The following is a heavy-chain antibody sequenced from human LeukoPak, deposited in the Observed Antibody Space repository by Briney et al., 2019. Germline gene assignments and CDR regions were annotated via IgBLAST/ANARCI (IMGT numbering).Heavy chain of an antibody. CDR3: ARAHMLIRVGATEPPPNWFDP. Sequence: ASVKVSCKASGYTFTSYGISWVRQAPGQGLEWMGWISAYNGNTNYAQKLQGRVTMTTDTSTSTAYMELRSLRSDDTAVYYCARAHMLIRVGATEPPPNWFDPWGQGTLVPVSS. D-gene: IGHD1-26*01. V-gene: IGHV1-18*01. J-gene: IGHJ5*02. CDR1: GYTFTSYG. CDR2: ISAYNGNT.